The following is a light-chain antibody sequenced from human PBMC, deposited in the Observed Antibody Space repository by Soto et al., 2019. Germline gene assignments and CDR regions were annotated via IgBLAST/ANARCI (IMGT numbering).Light chain of an antibody. CDR1: ENINTY. CDR3: QHRNNWPLT. Sequence: VVLTQSPATLSVSPGERATLSCRASENINTYLAWYQQKPGQAPKLLIYDSSNTATGIPARFSASGSGTDFTLTISSLEPEDFAVYYCQHRNNWPLTFGGGTTVEIK. V-gene: IGKV3-11*01. CDR2: DSS. J-gene: IGKJ4*01.